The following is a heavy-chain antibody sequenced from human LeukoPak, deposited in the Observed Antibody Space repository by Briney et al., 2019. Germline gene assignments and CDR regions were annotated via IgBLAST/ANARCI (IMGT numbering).Heavy chain of an antibody. CDR1: GGSISSGDYY. CDR3: ARVRVGAHWFDP. D-gene: IGHD1-26*01. CDR2: IYYSGST. J-gene: IGHJ5*02. V-gene: IGHV4-30-4*08. Sequence: SETLSLTCTVSGGSISSGDYYWSWIRQPPGKGLEWIGYIYYSGSTYYNPSLKSRVTISVDTSKDQFSLKLSSVTAADTAVYYCARVRVGAHWFDPSGQGTLVTVSS.